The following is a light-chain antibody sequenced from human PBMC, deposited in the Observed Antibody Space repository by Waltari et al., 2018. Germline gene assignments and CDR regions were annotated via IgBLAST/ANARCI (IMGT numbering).Light chain of an antibody. V-gene: IGKV3-11*01. CDR3: QQRSNWWT. CDR2: DAS. Sequence: EIVLTQSPATQSLSPGERATLSCRASQRVSSYLAWYQQKPGQAPRLRIYDASNRATGIPARFSGSGSGTDFTLTISSLEPEDFAVYYCQQRSNWWTFGQGTKVEIK. CDR1: QRVSSY. J-gene: IGKJ1*01.